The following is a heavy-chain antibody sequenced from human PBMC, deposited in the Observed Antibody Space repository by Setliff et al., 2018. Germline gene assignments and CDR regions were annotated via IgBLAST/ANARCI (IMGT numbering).Heavy chain of an antibody. J-gene: IGHJ3*02. CDR1: GFTFSSHW. V-gene: IGHV3-74*01. D-gene: IGHD5-18*01. CDR3: ARTRTAMPNDAFDI. CDR2: INNDGSST. Sequence: PGGSLRLSCAAAGFTFSSHWMHWVRQAPGKRLMWVSRINNDGSSTTYEDSVKGRFTISRDNAKNSLDLQMDSLRAEDTAVYYCARTRTAMPNDAFDIWGQGTMVTVSS.